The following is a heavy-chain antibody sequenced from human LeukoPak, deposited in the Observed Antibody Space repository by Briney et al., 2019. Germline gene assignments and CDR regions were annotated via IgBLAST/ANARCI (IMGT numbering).Heavy chain of an antibody. J-gene: IGHJ3*02. V-gene: IGHV3-48*03. D-gene: IGHD4-17*01. CDR2: ISSTGRTI. Sequence: PGGSLRLSCAASEFTFSSYEMNWVRQAPGKGLEWVSYISSTGRTIYYADSVKGRFTIFRDNAKNSLYLQMNSLRAEDTGIYYCARPDYGDYIDPGAFDIWGQGTMVTVSS. CDR3: ARPDYGDYIDPGAFDI. CDR1: EFTFSSYE.